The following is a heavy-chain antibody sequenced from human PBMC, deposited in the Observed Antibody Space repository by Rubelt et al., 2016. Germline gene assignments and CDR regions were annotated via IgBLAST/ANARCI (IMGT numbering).Heavy chain of an antibody. V-gene: IGHV1-2*06. J-gene: IGHJ3*02. CDR3: ARGSWFRGAFDI. CDR2: INPNSGGT. CDR1: GYTFTGYY. Sequence: QVQLVQSGAEVKKPGASVKVSCKASGYTFTGYYMHWVRQAPGQGLEWVGRINPNSGGTNYAQKLQGRVTMTRDPSITTAYMELSRLRSDDTAVYYCARGSWFRGAFDIWGQGTMVTVSS. D-gene: IGHD6-13*01.